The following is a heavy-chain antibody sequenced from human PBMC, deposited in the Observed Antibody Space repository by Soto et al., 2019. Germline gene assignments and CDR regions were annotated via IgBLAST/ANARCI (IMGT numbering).Heavy chain of an antibody. D-gene: IGHD5-12*01. CDR1: GYSFTSYW. J-gene: IGHJ4*02. V-gene: IGHV5-10-1*01. CDR3: ARTVEMATMSYFDY. Sequence: LGESLKISCKGSGYSFTSYWSSWVRQMPGKGLEWMGRIDPSDSYTNYSPSFQGHVTISADKSISTAYLQWSSLKASDTAMYYCARTVEMATMSYFDYWGQGSLVTVSS. CDR2: IDPSDSYT.